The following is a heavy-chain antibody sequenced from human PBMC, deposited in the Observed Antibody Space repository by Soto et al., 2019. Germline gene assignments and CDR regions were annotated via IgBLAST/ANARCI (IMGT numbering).Heavy chain of an antibody. D-gene: IGHD2-2*01. Sequence: QVQLVESGGDMVQPGRSLRLSCAVSGFTFSRYAMHWVRQAPGKGLEWVAVISYDGSNKYYADSVKGRFTLSRDNSKNTLYLQMNSRRAEDTDVYYCAKDEGYQPPPYYGMDVWGQGTMVTVSS. CDR1: GFTFSRYA. CDR2: ISYDGSNK. CDR3: AKDEGYQPPPYYGMDV. V-gene: IGHV3-30-3*01. J-gene: IGHJ6*02.